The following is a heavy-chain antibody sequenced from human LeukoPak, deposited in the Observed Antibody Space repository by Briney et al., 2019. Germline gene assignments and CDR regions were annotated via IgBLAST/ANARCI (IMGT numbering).Heavy chain of an antibody. J-gene: IGHJ3*02. CDR3: ARPLVGAIIPWGAFDI. CDR1: GGSISSSSYY. V-gene: IGHV4-39*07. CDR2: IYYSGST. Sequence: SETLSLTCTVSGGSISSSSYYWGWIRQPPGKGLEWIGSIYYSGSTYYNPSLKSRVTISVDTSKNQFSLKLSSVTAADTAVYYCARPLVGAIIPWGAFDIWGQGTMVTVSS. D-gene: IGHD1-26*01.